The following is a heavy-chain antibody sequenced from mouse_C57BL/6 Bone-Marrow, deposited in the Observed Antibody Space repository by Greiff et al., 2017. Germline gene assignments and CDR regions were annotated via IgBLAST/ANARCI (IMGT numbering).Heavy chain of an antibody. D-gene: IGHD2-4*01. V-gene: IGHV1-81*01. CDR3: AREDPIYYDYDEAWFAY. CDR2: ISPRSGNT. Sequence: VQLQQSGAALVRPGASVKLSCKASGYTFTSYGISWVKQRTGQGLEWIGEISPRSGNTYYNETFKGKAQLTVAKSSTPAYMELRSLTSEDSEVYFCAREDPIYYDYDEAWFAYWGQGTLVTVSA. CDR1: GYTFTSYG. J-gene: IGHJ3*01.